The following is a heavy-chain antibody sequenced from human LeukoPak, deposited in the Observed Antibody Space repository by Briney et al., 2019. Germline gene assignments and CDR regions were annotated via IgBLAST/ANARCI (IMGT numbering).Heavy chain of an antibody. CDR2: ISVYNGNT. V-gene: IGHV1-18*01. D-gene: IGHD2-15*01. Sequence: ASVKVSCKASGYTFSSYGISWVRQAPGQGLEWMGWISVYNGNTNYAQKFQGRVTMTTDTSTSTAYMEVRSLRSDDTAVYYCARDRPAGSNHDMDVWGQGTTVTVSS. CDR1: GYTFSSYG. J-gene: IGHJ6*02. CDR3: ARDRPAGSNHDMDV.